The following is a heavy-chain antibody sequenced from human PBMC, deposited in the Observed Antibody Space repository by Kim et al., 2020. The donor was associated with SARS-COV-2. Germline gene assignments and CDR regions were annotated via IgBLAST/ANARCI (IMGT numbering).Heavy chain of an antibody. Sequence: GGSLRLSCAASGFTFSSYGMHWVRQAPGKGLEWVAFIWYDGSNKYYADSVKGRFTISRDNSKNTLYLQMNSLRAEDTAVYYCARGSAAGTYCGQGTLVTV. CDR1: GFTFSSYG. D-gene: IGHD6-13*01. CDR3: ARGSAAGTY. J-gene: IGHJ4*02. CDR2: IWYDGSNK. V-gene: IGHV3-33*01.